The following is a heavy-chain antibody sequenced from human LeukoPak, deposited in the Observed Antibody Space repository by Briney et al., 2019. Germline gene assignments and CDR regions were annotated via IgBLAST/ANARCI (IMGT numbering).Heavy chain of an antibody. Sequence: PSETLSLTCAVYGGSFSGYYWSWIRQPPGKGLEWIGEINHSGSTNYNPSLKSRVTISVDTSKNQFSLKLSSVTAAETAVYYCARNVRLGSGELSFAPFKNWFDPWGQGTLVTVSS. CDR2: INHSGST. CDR3: ARNVRLGSGELSFAPFKNWFDP. J-gene: IGHJ5*02. CDR1: GGSFSGYY. D-gene: IGHD3-16*02. V-gene: IGHV4-34*01.